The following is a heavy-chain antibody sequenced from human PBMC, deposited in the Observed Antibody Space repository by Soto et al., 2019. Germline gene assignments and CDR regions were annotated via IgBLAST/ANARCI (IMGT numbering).Heavy chain of an antibody. CDR2: IYYSGST. J-gene: IGHJ4*02. D-gene: IGHD2-21*02. CDR3: ARVPPLAYCGGDCPLFDY. CDR1: CGSISSGGYY. Sequence: SETLSLTCTVSCGSISSGGYYWSWIRQHPGKGLEWIGYIYYSGSTYYNPSLKSRVTISVDTSKNQFSLKLSSVTAADTAVYYCARVPPLAYCGGDCPLFDYWGQGTLVTVSS. V-gene: IGHV4-31*03.